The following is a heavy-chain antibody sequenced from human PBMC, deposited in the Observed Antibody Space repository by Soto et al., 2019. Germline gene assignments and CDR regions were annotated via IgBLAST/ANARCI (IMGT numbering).Heavy chain of an antibody. CDR3: ARDRSSGWDNGNGIDX. Sequence: PSETLSLTCTVSGGSISTYYWSWIRQPPGKGLEWILYIYYSGSTSYNPSLKSLVTISVDTSKNQFSLKLRSVTAADTDVYYCARDRSSGWDNGNGIDXWGQGTTVTVS. J-gene: IGHJ6*02. CDR2: IYYSGST. D-gene: IGHD6-19*01. V-gene: IGHV4-59*01. CDR1: GGSISTYY.